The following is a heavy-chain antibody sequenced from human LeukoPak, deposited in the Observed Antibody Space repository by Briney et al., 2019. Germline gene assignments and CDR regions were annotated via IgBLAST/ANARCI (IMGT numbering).Heavy chain of an antibody. Sequence: SQTLSLTCAVSGGSISSGNWWSWVRQPPGKGLEWIGQIYHSGSTNYNPSLKSRVTISVEKSKNQFSLKLTSVTAADTAVYYCSRGLVVAGTEYWGQGNLVTVSS. CDR1: GGSISSGNW. CDR2: IYHSGST. J-gene: IGHJ4*02. D-gene: IGHD6-13*01. CDR3: SRGLVVAGTEY. V-gene: IGHV4-4*02.